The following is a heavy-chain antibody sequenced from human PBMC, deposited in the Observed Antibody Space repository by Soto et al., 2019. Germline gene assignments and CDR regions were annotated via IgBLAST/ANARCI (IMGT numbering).Heavy chain of an antibody. V-gene: IGHV3-7*03. Sequence: RLSCAASGFTFSSYWMSWVRQAPGKGLEWVANIKQDGSEKYYVDSVKGRFTISRDNAKNSLYLQMNSLRAEDTAVYYCARDPLVDTAMAYYYYYGMDVWGQGTTVTVSS. CDR2: IKQDGSEK. CDR3: ARDPLVDTAMAYYYYYGMDV. D-gene: IGHD5-18*01. J-gene: IGHJ6*02. CDR1: GFTFSSYW.